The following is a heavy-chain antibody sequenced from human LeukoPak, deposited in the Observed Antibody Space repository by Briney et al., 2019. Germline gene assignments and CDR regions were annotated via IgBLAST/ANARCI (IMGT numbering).Heavy chain of an antibody. CDR1: GYSISSGYY. Sequence: SETLSLTCTVSGYSISSGYYWGWIRQPPGKGLEWIGSIYHSGSTYYNPSLKSRVTISVDTSKNQFSLKLSSVTAADTAVYYCARDRITIFGVVSFDYWGQGALVTVSS. CDR2: IYHSGST. J-gene: IGHJ4*02. CDR3: ARDRITIFGVVSFDY. D-gene: IGHD3-3*01. V-gene: IGHV4-38-2*02.